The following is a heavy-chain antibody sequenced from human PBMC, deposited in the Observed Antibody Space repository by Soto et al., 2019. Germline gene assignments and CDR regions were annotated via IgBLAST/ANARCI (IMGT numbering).Heavy chain of an antibody. V-gene: IGHV1-18*01. Sequence: QGHLVQSGAEVKKPGASVKVSCKASGYTFTRYGISWVRQAPGQRLEWMGWISGYNGDTNYAQNLQDRVTMTIDTSTNTAYMELRSLTSDDTAVYYCAKNGHPPYYYYGLDVWGQGTTVAVSS. CDR1: GYTFTRYG. CDR2: ISGYNGDT. J-gene: IGHJ6*02. D-gene: IGHD2-8*01. CDR3: AKNGHPPYYYYGLDV.